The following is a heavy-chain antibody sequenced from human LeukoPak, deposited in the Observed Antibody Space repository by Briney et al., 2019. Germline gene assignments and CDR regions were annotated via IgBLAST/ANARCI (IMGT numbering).Heavy chain of an antibody. CDR3: ASPVTTYYYYGIDV. CDR1: GFTFSSYW. CDR2: INSDGSST. Sequence: GGSLRLSCAASGFTFSSYWMHWVRQAPGKGLVWVSRINSDGSSTSYADSVKGRFTISRDNAKNTLYLQMNSLRAEDTAVYYCASPVTTYYYYGIDVWGQGTTVTVSS. J-gene: IGHJ6*02. V-gene: IGHV3-74*01. D-gene: IGHD4-17*01.